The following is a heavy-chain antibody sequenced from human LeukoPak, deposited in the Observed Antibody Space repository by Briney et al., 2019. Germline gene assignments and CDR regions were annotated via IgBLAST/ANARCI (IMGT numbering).Heavy chain of an antibody. CDR2: IYYSGST. J-gene: IGHJ6*02. V-gene: IGHV4-31*03. Sequence: KTSQTLSLTCTVSGGSISSGGYYWSWIRQHPGKGLEWIGYIYYSGSTYHNPSLKSRVTISVDTSKNQFSLKLSSVTAADTAVYYCARGDCSSTSCYPYYYYYGMDVWGQGTTVTVSS. D-gene: IGHD2-2*01. CDR3: ARGDCSSTSCYPYYYYYGMDV. CDR1: GGSISSGGYY.